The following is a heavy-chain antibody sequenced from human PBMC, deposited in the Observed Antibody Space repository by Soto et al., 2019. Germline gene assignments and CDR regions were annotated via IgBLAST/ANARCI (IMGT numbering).Heavy chain of an antibody. CDR2: ITSDTATI. Sequence: PGGSLSLSCAASGFTFNIYSMNWVRQAPGKGLEWVSYITSDTATIHYADSVRGRFTISRDNAENSLFLQMNSLRAEDTAVYYCARDSGDAFDYWGPGTLVTVSS. J-gene: IGHJ4*02. CDR3: ARDSGDAFDY. V-gene: IGHV3-48*01. D-gene: IGHD2-21*02. CDR1: GFTFNIYS.